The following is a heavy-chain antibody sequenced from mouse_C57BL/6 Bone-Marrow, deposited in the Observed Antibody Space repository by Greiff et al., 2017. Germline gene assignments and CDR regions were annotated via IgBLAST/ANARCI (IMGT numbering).Heavy chain of an antibody. CDR3: ARSRSYDGRFAY. CDR1: GYTFTSYW. V-gene: IGHV1-64*01. Sequence: QVQLQQSGAELVKPGASVKLSCKASGYTFTSYWMHWVKQRPGQGLEWIGMIHPNSGSTNYNEKFKSKATLTVDKSSSTAYMQLSSLTSEDSAVYYCARSRSYDGRFAYWGQGTRVTVSA. J-gene: IGHJ3*01. D-gene: IGHD2-3*01. CDR2: IHPNSGST.